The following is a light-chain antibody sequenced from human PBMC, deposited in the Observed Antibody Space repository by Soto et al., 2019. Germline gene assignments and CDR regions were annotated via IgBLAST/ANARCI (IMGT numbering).Light chain of an antibody. CDR1: QSVSSY. V-gene: IGKV3-11*01. CDR2: DAS. J-gene: IGKJ1*01. CDR3: QQYNKWPWT. Sequence: EVVLTQSPVTMSLSPGERATLSCRASQSVSSYLAWYQQKPGQAPRLLIYDASNRATGIPARFSGSGSGTVFTLTISSLQSEDFGVYYCQQYNKWPWTFGRGTKVDIK.